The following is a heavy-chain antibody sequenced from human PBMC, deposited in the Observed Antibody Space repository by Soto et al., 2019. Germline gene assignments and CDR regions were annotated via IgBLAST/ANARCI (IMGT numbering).Heavy chain of an antibody. CDR2: ISWNSGSI. D-gene: IGHD3-16*02. V-gene: IGHV3-9*01. CDR3: AKDMITFGGVIPYDAFDI. Sequence: EVQLVESGGGLVQPGRSLRLSCAASGFTFDDYAMQWVRQAPGKGLEWVSGISWNSGSIGYADSVKGRFTISRDNAKNSLYLQMNSLRAEDTALYYCAKDMITFGGVIPYDAFDIWGQGTMVTVSS. CDR1: GFTFDDYA. J-gene: IGHJ3*02.